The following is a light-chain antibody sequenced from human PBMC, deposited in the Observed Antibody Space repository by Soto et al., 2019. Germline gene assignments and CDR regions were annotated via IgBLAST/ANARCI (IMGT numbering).Light chain of an antibody. V-gene: IGLV2-8*01. CDR2: VVS. Sequence: QSALTQPPSASGSPGQSVTISCTGTSSDIGGYNYVSWFQQHPGKAPKLMIYVVSKRPSGVPDRFSGSKSGNTASLTVSGLQAEDEADYYCSSYVGSAVVVFGGGTKLTVL. CDR3: SSYVGSAVVV. J-gene: IGLJ2*01. CDR1: SSDIGGYNY.